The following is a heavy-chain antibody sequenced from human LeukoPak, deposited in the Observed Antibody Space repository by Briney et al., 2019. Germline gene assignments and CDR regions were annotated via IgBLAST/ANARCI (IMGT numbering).Heavy chain of an antibody. D-gene: IGHD3-22*01. CDR1: GGSISSSSYY. J-gene: IGHJ3*02. Sequence: SETLSLTCTVSGGSISSSSYYWGWIRQPPGKGLEWIGSIYYSGSTYYNPSLKSRVTISVDTTKNQFSLKLSSVTAADTAVYYCARSTDYYDSSGSAFDIWGQGTMVTVSS. CDR2: IYYSGST. CDR3: ARSTDYYDSSGSAFDI. V-gene: IGHV4-39*01.